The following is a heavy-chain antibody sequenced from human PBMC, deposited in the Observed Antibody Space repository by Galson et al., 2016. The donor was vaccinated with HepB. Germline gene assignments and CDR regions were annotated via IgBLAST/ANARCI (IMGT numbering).Heavy chain of an antibody. V-gene: IGHV3-30*18. CDR1: GFTFSSYG. D-gene: IGHD1-1*01. J-gene: IGHJ6*02. CDR2: ISYDGSDK. Sequence: SLRLSCAAYGFTFSSYGMHWVRQAPGKGLEWVAVISYDGSDKYYADSVKGRFTISRDNSKNTLYLQMSSLRAEDTAVYYCVKDVWRGSGTDYYGMDVWGQGTTVTVSS. CDR3: VKDVWRGSGTDYYGMDV.